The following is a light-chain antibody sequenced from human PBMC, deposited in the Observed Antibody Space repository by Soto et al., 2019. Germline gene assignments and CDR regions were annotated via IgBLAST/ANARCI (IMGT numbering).Light chain of an antibody. CDR2: RDN. J-gene: IGLJ1*01. Sequence: QSVLAQPPSASVTPGQRVTIPCSGSSSNIGSKYVYWYQQLPGTAPKVLMSRDNQRPSGVPDRFSGSKSGTSASLAISGLRAEDEADYYCAAWDDSLSGYVFGTGTKVTVL. V-gene: IGLV1-47*01. CDR1: SSNIGSKY. CDR3: AAWDDSLSGYV.